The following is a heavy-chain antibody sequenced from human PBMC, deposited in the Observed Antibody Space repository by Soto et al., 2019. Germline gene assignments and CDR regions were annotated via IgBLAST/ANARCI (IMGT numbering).Heavy chain of an antibody. Sequence: GGALRLSCAASGITFTYAWVTWVRQAPGRGLEWVGRVKSEAGGGTIDYAAPVKGRFTISRDDSRSMLYLQMNSLKSEDTAVYYCAHIGDPTDNDVFSTWGQGTVVTVSS. D-gene: IGHD2-21*01. V-gene: IGHV3-15*01. CDR2: VKSEAGGGTI. J-gene: IGHJ3*02. CDR1: GITFTYAW. CDR3: AHIGDPTDNDVFST.